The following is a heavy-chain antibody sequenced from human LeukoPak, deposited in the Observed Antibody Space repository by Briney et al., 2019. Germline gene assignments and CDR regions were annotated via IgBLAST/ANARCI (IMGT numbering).Heavy chain of an antibody. CDR3: AKERTSDYYDSSGYYPSYLDY. J-gene: IGHJ4*02. V-gene: IGHV3-23*01. CDR1: GFTYRIYA. Sequence: PGGSLRLSCAASGFTYRIYAMSWVRQAPGRGPEWVSAISGSGGSTYYADSVKGRFTISRDNSDNTVYLQMNSLRAEDTAVYYCAKERTSDYYDSSGYYPSYLDYWGQGTLVTVSS. CDR2: ISGSGGST. D-gene: IGHD3-22*01.